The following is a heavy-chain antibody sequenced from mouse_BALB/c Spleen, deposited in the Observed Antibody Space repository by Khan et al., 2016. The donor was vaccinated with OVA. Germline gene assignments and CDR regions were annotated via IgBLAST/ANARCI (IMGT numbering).Heavy chain of an antibody. CDR1: GYTFTNYG. D-gene: IGHD2-4*01. J-gene: IGHJ3*01. CDR3: AGDYDIFGSWFAY. CDR2: INTNTGEP. V-gene: IGHV9-3*02. Sequence: QIQLVQSGPELKKPGETVKISCKASGYTFTNYGMNWVKQAPGKGLKWMGWINTNTGEPTYAEEFKERFAFSLETSASTAYLQINDLKNEDTATYCCAGDYDIFGSWFAYWGQGTLVTVSA.